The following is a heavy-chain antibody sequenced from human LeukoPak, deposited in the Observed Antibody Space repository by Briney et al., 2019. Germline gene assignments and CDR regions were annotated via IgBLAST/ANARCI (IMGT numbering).Heavy chain of an antibody. CDR1: GGSISSSSYY. CDR2: IYYSGST. J-gene: IGHJ4*02. V-gene: IGHV4-39*01. CDR3: ARSPPTPGIPSDY. D-gene: IGHD1-26*01. Sequence: PSETLSLTCTVSGGSISSSSYYWGWIRQPPGKGLEWIGSIYYSGSTYYNPSLKSRVTISVDTSKNQFSLKLSSVTAADTAVYYCARSPPTPGIPSDYWGQGTLVTVSS.